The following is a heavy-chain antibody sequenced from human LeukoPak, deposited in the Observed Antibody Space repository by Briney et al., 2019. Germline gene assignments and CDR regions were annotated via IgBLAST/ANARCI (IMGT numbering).Heavy chain of an antibody. CDR2: IYYSGST. CDR1: GGSISSSSYY. Sequence: SETLSLTCTVSGGSISSSSYYWGWIRQPPGKGLEWIGSIYYSGSTYYNPSLKSRVTISVDTSKDQFSLKLSSVTAADTAVYYCAKDVLQLELPGNWGQGTLATVSS. V-gene: IGHV4-39*02. D-gene: IGHD1-7*01. CDR3: AKDVLQLELPGN. J-gene: IGHJ4*02.